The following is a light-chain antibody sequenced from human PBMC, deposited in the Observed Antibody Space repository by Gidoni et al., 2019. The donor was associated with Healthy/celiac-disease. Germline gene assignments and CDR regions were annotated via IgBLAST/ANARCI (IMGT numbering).Light chain of an antibody. J-gene: IGLJ3*02. CDR1: SGSIASHY. CDR2: EDN. V-gene: IGLV6-57*01. Sequence: NFMLTQPHSVSESPGKTVTISCTRSSGSIASHYVQWSQQRTGSSPTTVIYEDNQRPSGVPDRFSGSIDSSSNSASLTISGLKTEDEADYYCQSYDSSTSWVFGGGTKLTVL. CDR3: QSYDSSTSWV.